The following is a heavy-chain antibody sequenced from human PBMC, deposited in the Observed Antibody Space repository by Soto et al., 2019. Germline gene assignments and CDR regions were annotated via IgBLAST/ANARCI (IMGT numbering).Heavy chain of an antibody. CDR2: IDPSDSQT. J-gene: IGHJ4*02. D-gene: IGHD5-12*01. Sequence: GESLKISCKGSGYSFAGYWITWVRQKPGKGLEWMGRIDPSDSQTYYSPSFRGHVTISVTKSITTVFLQWSSLRASDTAMYYCARQIYDSDAGPNFQYYFDSWGQGTPVTVSS. CDR3: ARQIYDSDAGPNFQYYFDS. CDR1: GYSFAGYW. V-gene: IGHV5-10-1*01.